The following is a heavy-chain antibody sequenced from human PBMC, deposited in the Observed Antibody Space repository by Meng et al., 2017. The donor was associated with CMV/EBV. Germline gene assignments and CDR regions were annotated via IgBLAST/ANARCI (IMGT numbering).Heavy chain of an antibody. CDR3: AKDLGVYSSSSIDY. D-gene: IGHD6-6*01. Sequence: GESLMLSCAASGFTFSSYAMSWVRQPPGQGLEWVSAISGSGGSTYYADSVKGRFTISRDNSKNTLYLQMNSLRAEDTAVYYCAKDLGVYSSSSIDYWGQGTLVTVSS. V-gene: IGHV3-23*01. J-gene: IGHJ4*02. CDR1: GFTFSSYA. CDR2: ISGSGGST.